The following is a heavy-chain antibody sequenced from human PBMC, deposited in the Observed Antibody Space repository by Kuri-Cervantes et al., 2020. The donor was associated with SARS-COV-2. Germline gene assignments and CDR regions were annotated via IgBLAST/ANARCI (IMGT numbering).Heavy chain of an antibody. CDR2: IEYDGSSK. D-gene: IGHD2-2*01. CDR1: GFSFSAYG. Sequence: GESLKISCAASGFSFSAYGMYWVRQAPGKGLEWVAFIEYDGSSKYYADSVTGRFTVSRDNSKNTLFLHMDSLRGEDTAVYYCARDDGYCSSTSCYSYPLDAFDIWGQGTMVTVSS. V-gene: IGHV3-30*03. CDR3: ARDDGYCSSTSCYSYPLDAFDI. J-gene: IGHJ3*02.